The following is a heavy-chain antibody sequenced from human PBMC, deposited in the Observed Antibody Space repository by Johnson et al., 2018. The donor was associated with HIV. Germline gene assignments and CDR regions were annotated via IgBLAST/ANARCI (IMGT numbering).Heavy chain of an antibody. J-gene: IGHJ3*02. CDR1: GFTFNSNG. CDR2: TSYDGSHT. CDR3: ARDSAYSSGGSSGAFDI. Sequence: QEQLVESGGGVVQPGRSLRLFRAASGFTFNSNGLHWVRQAPDTALVWVTFTSYDGSHTYHADSVKGRFTISRDNSKNMLYLQVNSLRVVETAVDYCARDSAYSSGGSSGAFDIWGQGTMVTVSS. V-gene: IGHV3-30*03. D-gene: IGHD6-19*01.